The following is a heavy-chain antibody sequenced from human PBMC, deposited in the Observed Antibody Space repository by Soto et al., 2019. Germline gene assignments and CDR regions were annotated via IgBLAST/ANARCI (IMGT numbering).Heavy chain of an antibody. CDR2: ISYDGSNK. J-gene: IGHJ4*02. D-gene: IGHD5-18*01. Sequence: QVQLVESGGGVVQPGRSLRLSCAASGFTFSSYAMHWVRQAPGKGLEWVAVISYDGSNKYYADSVKGRFTISRDNSKNTRYLQMNSLRAEDTAVYYCARVYGYSYGYRNGADYWGQGTLVTVSS. V-gene: IGHV3-30-3*01. CDR1: GFTFSSYA. CDR3: ARVYGYSYGYRNGADY.